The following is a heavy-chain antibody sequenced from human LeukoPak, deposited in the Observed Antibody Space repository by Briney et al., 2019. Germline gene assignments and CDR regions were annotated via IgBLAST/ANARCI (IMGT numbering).Heavy chain of an antibody. Sequence: GESLQISSQTSGSYFTDYWIGWVRQKPGKGLEWMGIIRADSQITYSPSFQGQVTFSADRSKDTAYPRWSSLKASDTAMYYCARRGGTPFYDYWGQGTLVSVSP. J-gene: IGHJ4*02. CDR1: GSYFTDYW. CDR2: IRADSQI. V-gene: IGHV5-51*01. D-gene: IGHD1-14*01. CDR3: ARRGGTPFYDY.